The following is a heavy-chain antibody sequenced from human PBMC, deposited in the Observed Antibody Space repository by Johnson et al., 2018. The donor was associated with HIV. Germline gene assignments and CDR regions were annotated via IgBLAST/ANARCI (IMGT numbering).Heavy chain of an antibody. CDR1: GITVSSNY. J-gene: IGHJ3*02. CDR3: ARARRAWELPAAFDI. CDR2: ISGGDDST. Sequence: VQLVESGGGVVQPGGSLRLSCVASGITVSSNYMSWVRQAPGKGLEWVSVISGGDDSTYYADSVKGRFSISRDNSKNTLDLQMNSLRAEDTAVYYCARARRAWELPAAFDIWGQGTMVTVSS. V-gene: IGHV3-66*01. D-gene: IGHD1-26*01.